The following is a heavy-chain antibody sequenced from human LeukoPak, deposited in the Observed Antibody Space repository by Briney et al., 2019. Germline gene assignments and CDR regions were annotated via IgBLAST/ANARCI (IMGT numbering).Heavy chain of an antibody. D-gene: IGHD2-15*01. CDR1: GFTFSSYW. V-gene: IGHV3-74*01. J-gene: IGHJ3*02. Sequence: GGSLRLSCAASGFTFSSYWMHWVRQAPGKGLVWVSRINSDGSSTSYADSVKGRFTISRDNAKNTLYLQMNSLRAEDTAVYYCARHPAGSGLDAFDTWGQGTMVTVSS. CDR3: ARHPAGSGLDAFDT. CDR2: INSDGSST.